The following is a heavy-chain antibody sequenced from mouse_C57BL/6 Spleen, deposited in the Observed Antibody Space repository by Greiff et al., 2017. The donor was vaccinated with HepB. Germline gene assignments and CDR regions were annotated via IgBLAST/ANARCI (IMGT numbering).Heavy chain of an antibody. CDR1: GFTFSDYG. D-gene: IGHD2-1*01. Sequence: EVKLMESGGGLVKPGGSLKLSCAASGFTFSDYGMHWVRQAPEKGLEWVAYISSGSSTIYYADTVKGRFTISRDNAKNTLFLQMTRLRSEDTAMYYCASSYGNFPWFAYWGQGTLVTVSA. J-gene: IGHJ3*01. CDR2: ISSGSSTI. CDR3: ASSYGNFPWFAY. V-gene: IGHV5-17*01.